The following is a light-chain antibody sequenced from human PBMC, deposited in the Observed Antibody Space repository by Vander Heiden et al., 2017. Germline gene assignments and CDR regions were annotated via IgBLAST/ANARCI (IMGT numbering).Light chain of an antibody. V-gene: IGKV4-1*01. J-gene: IGKJ1*01. CDR3: QQYYSMPWT. Sequence: DIAITQSPDSLAVSLGARAPFNFKSTQSLLHSSCNNNRLAWYQQKPGQPPKRLIYWASTRESGVPDRFSGSGSGTDFTLTISSLQAEDVALYYCQQYYSMPWTFGQGTKVEIK. CDR1: QSLLHSSCNNNR. CDR2: WAS.